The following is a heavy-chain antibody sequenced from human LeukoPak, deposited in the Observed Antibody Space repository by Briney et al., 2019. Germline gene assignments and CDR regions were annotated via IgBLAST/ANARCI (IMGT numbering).Heavy chain of an antibody. J-gene: IGHJ4*02. CDR1: GFTFNSYG. V-gene: IGHV3-30*18. Sequence: GGSLRLSCAASGFTFNSYGMHWVRQAPGKGLEWVAVISYDGNDKFYRDSVKGRFTISRDNSKNTLYLQMNSLRAEDTAVYYCAKGGLLVASFDYWGQGTLVTVSS. D-gene: IGHD5-12*01. CDR2: ISYDGNDK. CDR3: AKGGLLVASFDY.